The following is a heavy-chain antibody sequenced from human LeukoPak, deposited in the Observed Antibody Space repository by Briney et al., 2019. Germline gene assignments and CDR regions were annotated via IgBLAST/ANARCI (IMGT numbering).Heavy chain of an antibody. Sequence: PGGSLRLSCAASGFTFSTYWMHWVRQAPGKGLVWVSRIYIDGSSTNYADSVKGRFTISRDYSKNTLYLQMNSLRAEDTAVYYCARDRYGSGTAFDYWGQGTLVTVSS. CDR1: GFTFSTYW. D-gene: IGHD3-10*01. J-gene: IGHJ4*02. V-gene: IGHV3-74*01. CDR2: IYIDGSST. CDR3: ARDRYGSGTAFDY.